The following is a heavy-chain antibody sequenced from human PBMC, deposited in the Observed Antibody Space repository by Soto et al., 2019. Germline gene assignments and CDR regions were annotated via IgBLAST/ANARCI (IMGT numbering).Heavy chain of an antibody. CDR2: IHYSGST. CDR1: VGSISNYY. V-gene: IGHV4-59*08. Sequence: SETLSLTCTVSVGSISNYYWSWIRQPPGKGLEWIGNIHYSGSTNYNPSLKSRVTISVDTSKNQFSLKLSSVTAADTAVYYCAILSYYDSSGYPRPNWGQGTTVTVSS. CDR3: AILSYYDSSGYPRPN. J-gene: IGHJ4*02. D-gene: IGHD3-22*01.